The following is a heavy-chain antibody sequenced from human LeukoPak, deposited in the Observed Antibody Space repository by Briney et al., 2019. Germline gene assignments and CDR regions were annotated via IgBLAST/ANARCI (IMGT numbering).Heavy chain of an antibody. J-gene: IGHJ5*02. D-gene: IGHD2-2*01. CDR1: GVTFSDYY. V-gene: IGHV3-11*06. CDR2: ISSSSSYI. CDR3: ARDQYQDIVVVPAGWTGVNWFDP. Sequence: GGSLRLSCAASGVTFSDYYMSWIRQAPGKGLEWVSSISSSSSYIYYADSVKGRFTISRDNAKNSLYLQMNSLRAEDTAVYYCARDQYQDIVVVPAGWTGVNWFDPWGQGTLVTVSS.